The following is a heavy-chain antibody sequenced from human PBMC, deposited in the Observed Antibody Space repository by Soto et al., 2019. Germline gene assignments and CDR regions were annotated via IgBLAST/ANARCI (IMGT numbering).Heavy chain of an antibody. V-gene: IGHV4-31*03. J-gene: IGHJ4*02. Sequence: PSETLSLSCTVSGGSISSGGYYWSWIRQHPGKGLEWIGYIYYSGSTYYNPSLKSRVTISVDTSKNQFSLKLGSVTAADTAVYYCARNWLRGIATHQGXFDFRAQGTLVTVSS. D-gene: IGHD5-18*01. CDR2: IYYSGST. CDR1: GGSISSGGYY. CDR3: ARNWLRGIATHQGXFDF.